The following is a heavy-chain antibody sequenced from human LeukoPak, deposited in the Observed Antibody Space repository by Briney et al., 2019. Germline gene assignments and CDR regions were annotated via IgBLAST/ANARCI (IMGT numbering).Heavy chain of an antibody. V-gene: IGHV3-53*01. J-gene: IGHJ3*02. Sequence: AGGSLRLSCAASGFTVSSNYMSWVRQAPGKGLEWVSVIYSGGSTYYADSVKGRFTISRDNSKNTLYLQMNSLRAEDTAVYHCASPSSSSWYGDAFDIWGQGTMVTVSS. CDR2: IYSGGST. D-gene: IGHD6-13*01. CDR3: ASPSSSSWYGDAFDI. CDR1: GFTVSSNY.